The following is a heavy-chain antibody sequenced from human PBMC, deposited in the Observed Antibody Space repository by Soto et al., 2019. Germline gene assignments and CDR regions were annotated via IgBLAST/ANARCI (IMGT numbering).Heavy chain of an antibody. Sequence: KTSETLSLTCTVSGGSISSYYWSWIRQPPGKGLEWIGYIYYSGSTNYNPSLKSRVTVSVDTSKNQFSLKLSSVTAADTAVYYCARGRNLFGVYYYYGMDVWGQGTTVTVSS. D-gene: IGHD3-10*02. CDR2: IYYSGST. CDR1: GGSISSYY. V-gene: IGHV4-59*01. CDR3: ARGRNLFGVYYYYGMDV. J-gene: IGHJ6*02.